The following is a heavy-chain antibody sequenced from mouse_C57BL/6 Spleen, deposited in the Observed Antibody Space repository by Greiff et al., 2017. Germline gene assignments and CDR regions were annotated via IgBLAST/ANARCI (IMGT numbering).Heavy chain of an antibody. CDR3: ARDDSNPYFDY. D-gene: IGHD2-5*01. V-gene: IGHV1-7*01. CDR1: GYTFTSYW. CDR2: INPSSGYT. Sequence: QVQLQQSGAELAKPGASVKLSCKASGYTFTSYWMHWVKQRPGQGLEWIGYINPSSGYTKYNQKFKDKATLTADKSSSTAYMQLSSLTYDASAVYYCARDDSNPYFDYWGQGTTLTVSS. J-gene: IGHJ2*01.